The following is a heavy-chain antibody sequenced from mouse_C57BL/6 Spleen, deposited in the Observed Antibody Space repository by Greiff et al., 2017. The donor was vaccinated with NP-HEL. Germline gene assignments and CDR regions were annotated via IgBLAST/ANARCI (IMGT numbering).Heavy chain of an antibody. CDR3: ARSGISTVGADY. V-gene: IGHV1-4*01. J-gene: IGHJ2*01. CDR1: GYTFTSYT. CDR2: INPSSGYT. D-gene: IGHD1-1*01. Sequence: VQLQQSGAELARPGASVKMSCKASGYTFTSYTMHWVKQRPGQGLEWIGYINPSSGYTKYNQKFKDKATLTADKSSSTAYMQLSSLTSEDSAVYYGARSGISTVGADYWGQGTALTVAS.